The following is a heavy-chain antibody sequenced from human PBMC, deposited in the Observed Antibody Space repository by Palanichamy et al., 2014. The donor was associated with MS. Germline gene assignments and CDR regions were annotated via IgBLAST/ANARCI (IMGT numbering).Heavy chain of an antibody. CDR1: GFTFSNYA. D-gene: IGHD3-22*01. CDR2: IGTSGGST. J-gene: IGHJ4*02. V-gene: IGHV3-23*01. CDR3: AKRYYPYFDL. Sequence: EAQLLESGGGLVQPGGSLRLSCAASGFTFSNYAMSWVRQTPGKGLEWVSAIGTSGGSTYYADSVKGRFTISRDNSKNTLYLQMNSLRAEDMAVYYCAKRYYPYFDLWGQGTRVTVSS.